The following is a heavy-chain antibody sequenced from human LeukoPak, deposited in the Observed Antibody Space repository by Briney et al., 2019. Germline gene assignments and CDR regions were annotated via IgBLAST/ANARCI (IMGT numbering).Heavy chain of an antibody. CDR2: ITSGSGYI. J-gene: IGHJ4*02. CDR1: GFTFSSYV. CDR3: ASSITAAGTY. V-gene: IGHV3-21*01. D-gene: IGHD6-13*01. Sequence: GGSLRLSCAASGFTFSSYVMDWVRQAPGKGLEWVSSITSGSGYIYYADSMKGRFTISRDNAKNLLYLHMNSLRPEDTAVYYCASSITAAGTYWGQGTLVTVSS.